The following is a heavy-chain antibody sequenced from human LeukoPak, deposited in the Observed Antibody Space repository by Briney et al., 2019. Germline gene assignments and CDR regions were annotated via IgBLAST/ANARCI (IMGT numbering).Heavy chain of an antibody. CDR2: IKQDGSEK. J-gene: IGHJ5*02. V-gene: IGHV3-7*05. CDR1: GFTFSNYG. Sequence: GGSLRLSCAASGFTFSNYGMTWVRQAPGKGLEWVANIKQDGSEKYYVDSVKGRFTISRDKAKNSLYLQMNSLRAEDMAVYYCARGHVWFDPWGQGTLVTVSS. CDR3: ARGHVWFDP.